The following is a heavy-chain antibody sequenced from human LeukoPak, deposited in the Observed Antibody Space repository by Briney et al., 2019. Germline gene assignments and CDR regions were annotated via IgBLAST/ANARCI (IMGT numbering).Heavy chain of an antibody. CDR3: TTPIVVVPAATPGIAAAGSDY. J-gene: IGHJ4*02. CDR1: GFTFSNAW. D-gene: IGHD2-2*01. CDR2: IKSKTDGGTT. V-gene: IGHV3-15*01. Sequence: TPGGSLRLSCAASGFTFSNAWMSWVRQAPGKGLEWVGRIKSKTDGGTTDYAAPVKGRFTISRDDSKNTLYLHMNSLKTEDTAVYYCTTPIVVVPAATPGIAAAGSDYWGQGTLVTVSS.